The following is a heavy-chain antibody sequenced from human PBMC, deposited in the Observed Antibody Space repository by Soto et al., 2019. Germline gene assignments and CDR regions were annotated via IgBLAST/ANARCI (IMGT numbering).Heavy chain of an antibody. CDR2: IIPILGIA. D-gene: IGHD3-10*01. CDR1: GGTFSSYT. Sequence: QVQLVQSGAEVKKPGSSVKVSCKASGGTFSSYTISWVRQAPGQGLEWMGRIIPILGIANYAQKFQGRVTITADNPTSTAYMELSSLRSEDTAVYYCASPPGREASLGYWGQGTLVTVSS. CDR3: ASPPGREASLGY. J-gene: IGHJ4*02. V-gene: IGHV1-69*02.